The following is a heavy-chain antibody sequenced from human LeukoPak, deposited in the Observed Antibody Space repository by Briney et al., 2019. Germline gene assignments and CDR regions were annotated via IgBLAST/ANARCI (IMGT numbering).Heavy chain of an antibody. V-gene: IGHV3-48*01. CDR3: ARVVQMVQYYNSYMDV. D-gene: IGHD2-8*01. J-gene: IGHJ6*03. Sequence: GVSLRLSCAASGFSFGTYGMNWVRQAPGKGLEWIAYTSEGSSNLQYAGSVKGRFTIYKDNAKGSLYLQMNSLRAEDTAVYYCARVVQMVQYYNSYMDVWGKGTTVTVSS. CDR2: TSEGSSNL. CDR1: GFSFGTYG.